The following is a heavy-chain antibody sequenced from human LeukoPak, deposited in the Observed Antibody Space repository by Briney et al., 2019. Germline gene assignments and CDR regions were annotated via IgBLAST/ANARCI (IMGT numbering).Heavy chain of an antibody. J-gene: IGHJ3*02. CDR1: GGSISSSSYY. D-gene: IGHD6-6*01. Sequence: SETLSLTCTVSGGSISSSSYYWGWIRQPPGKGLEWIGSIYYSGSTYYNPSLKSRVTISVDTSKNQFSLKLSSVTAADTAVYYCARDQSSSSPCRAFDIWGQGTMVTVSS. CDR3: ARDQSSSSPCRAFDI. CDR2: IYYSGST. V-gene: IGHV4-39*07.